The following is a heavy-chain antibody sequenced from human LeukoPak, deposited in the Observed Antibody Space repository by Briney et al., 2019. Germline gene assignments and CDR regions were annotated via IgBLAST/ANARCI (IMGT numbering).Heavy chain of an antibody. CDR1: GGSISSGGYY. CDR3: ARGGLRSDY. D-gene: IGHD4-17*01. Sequence: PSETLSLTCTVSGGSISSGGYYWGWLRQHRGKGLEWIGYIYYSGSTYYNPSLKSRVTTSVDTSKNQFSLKLTSVTAADTAVYYCARGGLRSDYWGQGTLVTVSS. CDR2: IYYSGST. V-gene: IGHV4-31*03. J-gene: IGHJ4*02.